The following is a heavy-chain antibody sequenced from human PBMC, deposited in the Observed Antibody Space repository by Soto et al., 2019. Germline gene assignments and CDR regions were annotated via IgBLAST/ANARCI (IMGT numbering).Heavy chain of an antibody. CDR3: ASGDYGDY. D-gene: IGHD4-17*01. J-gene: IGHJ4*02. CDR1: GFTFSSYG. Sequence: QVQLVESGGGVVQPVRSLRLSCAASGFTFSSYGMHWVRQAPGKGLEWVAVISYDGSNKYYADSVKGRFTISRDNSKNTLYLQMNSLRAEDTAVYYCASGDYGDYWGQGTLVTVSS. V-gene: IGHV3-30*03. CDR2: ISYDGSNK.